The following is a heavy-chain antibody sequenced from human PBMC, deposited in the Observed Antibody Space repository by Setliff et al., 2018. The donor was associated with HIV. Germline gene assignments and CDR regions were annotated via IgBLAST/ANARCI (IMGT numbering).Heavy chain of an antibody. Sequence: NPSETLSLTCTVSGDSISRRIYYWGWIRQPPGKGLEWIGNFYYSGSSHYNPSLKSRVTISVDTSKNQFSLKLISVSAADTAVYYCAKLLPAADMAREIDSWGQGTPVTVSS. J-gene: IGHJ4*02. V-gene: IGHV4-39*01. D-gene: IGHD2-2*01. CDR2: FYYSGSS. CDR3: AKLLPAADMAREIDS. CDR1: GDSISRRIYY.